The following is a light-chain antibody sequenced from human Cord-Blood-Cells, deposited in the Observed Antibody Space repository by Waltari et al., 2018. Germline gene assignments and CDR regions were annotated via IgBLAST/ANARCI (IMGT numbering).Light chain of an antibody. CDR2: QDS. J-gene: IGLJ2*01. V-gene: IGLV3-1*01. CDR1: KLGDKY. Sequence: SYELTQPPSVSVSPGQTASITCSGDKLGDKYACWYQQKPGQSPVLVIYQDSKRPAGMPERCSGSNSGNTATLTISGTQAMDEADYYCQAWDRSTVVFGGGTKLTVL. CDR3: QAWDRSTVV.